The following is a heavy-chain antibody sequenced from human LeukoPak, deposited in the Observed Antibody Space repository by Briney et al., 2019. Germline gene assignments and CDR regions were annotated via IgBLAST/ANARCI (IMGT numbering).Heavy chain of an antibody. J-gene: IGHJ4*02. V-gene: IGHV4-30-2*01. Sequence: SETLSLTCAVSGGSISSGGYSWSWIRQPPGKGLEWIGYIYHSGSTYYNPSLKSRVTISVDRSKNQFSLKLSSVTAADTAVYYCARGLTAYDSSGYTLDYWGQGTLVTVSS. D-gene: IGHD3-22*01. CDR2: IYHSGST. CDR3: ARGLTAYDSSGYTLDY. CDR1: GGSISSGGYS.